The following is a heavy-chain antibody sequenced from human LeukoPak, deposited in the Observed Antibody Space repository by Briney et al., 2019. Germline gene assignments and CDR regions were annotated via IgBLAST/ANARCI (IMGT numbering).Heavy chain of an antibody. CDR3: ARGFHGSGWYEWGPGFDY. CDR1: GFTVSSNY. Sequence: GGSLRLSCAASGFTVSSNYMSWVRQAPGKGLEWVSVIYSGGSTYYADSVKGRFTISRDNSKNTLYLQMNSLRAEDTAVYYCARGFHGSGWYEWGPGFDYWGQGTLVTVSS. V-gene: IGHV3-66*01. J-gene: IGHJ4*02. CDR2: IYSGGST. D-gene: IGHD6-13*01.